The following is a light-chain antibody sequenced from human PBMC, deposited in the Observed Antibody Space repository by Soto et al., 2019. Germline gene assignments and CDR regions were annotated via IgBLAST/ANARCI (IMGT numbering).Light chain of an antibody. CDR1: QDVLTN. CDR2: RAS. J-gene: IGKJ1*01. CDR3: QQYNNWPKM. V-gene: IGKV3-15*01. Sequence: EIVMTQSPATLSVSAGGRSTLSCRASQDVLTNLAWYQQKPGQSPRLLIYRASTRATGVPARFSGSGSGTEFTLTISSLQSEDFAVYYCQQYNNWPKMFGQGTKVDI.